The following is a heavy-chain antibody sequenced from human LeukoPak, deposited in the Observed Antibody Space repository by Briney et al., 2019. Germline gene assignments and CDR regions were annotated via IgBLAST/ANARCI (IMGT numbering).Heavy chain of an antibody. CDR3: ARDKDDYGSGNHWFDP. Sequence: PGGSLRLSCTASGFTFSDYGMHWIRQAPGKGLEWVSYISSSGSTIYYADSVKGRFTISRDNAKNSLYLQMNSLRAEDTAVYYCARDKDDYGSGNHWFDPWGQGTLVTVSS. CDR1: GFTFSDYG. V-gene: IGHV3-11*01. J-gene: IGHJ5*02. D-gene: IGHD3-10*01. CDR2: ISSSGSTI.